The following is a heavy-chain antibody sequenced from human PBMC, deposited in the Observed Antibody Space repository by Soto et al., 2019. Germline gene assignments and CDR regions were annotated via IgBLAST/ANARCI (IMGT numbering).Heavy chain of an antibody. V-gene: IGHV3-48*02. CDR3: ARDRGYSYGLPGSLYFDY. CDR1: GFTFISYS. D-gene: IGHD5-18*01. Sequence: GSLRLSCAASGFTFISYSMNWVRQAPGKGLEWVSYISSSSSTIYYADSVKGRFTISRDNAKNSLYLQMNSLRDEDTAVYYCARDRGYSYGLPGSLYFDYWGQGTLVTVSS. CDR2: ISSSSSTI. J-gene: IGHJ4*02.